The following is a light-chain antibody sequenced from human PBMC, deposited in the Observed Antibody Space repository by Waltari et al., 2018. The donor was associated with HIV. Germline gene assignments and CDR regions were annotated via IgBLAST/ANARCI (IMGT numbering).Light chain of an antibody. V-gene: IGKV4-1*01. CDR3: SQYYSTPT. J-gene: IGKJ5*01. CDR1: RSVLSPSGDVNY. CDR2: HAS. Sequence: TQSPDSLSLSLGERATIHCKSERSVLSPSGDVNYFAWYRQKEGERPSLLFFHASTRASGVPARFTASGSETDFTLTIDNVQAEDVAVFFCSQYYSTPTFGRGTRLDI.